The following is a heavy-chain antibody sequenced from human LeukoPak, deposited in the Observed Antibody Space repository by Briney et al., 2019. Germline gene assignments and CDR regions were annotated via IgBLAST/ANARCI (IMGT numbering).Heavy chain of an antibody. J-gene: IGHJ4*02. CDR1: GFTFSSYW. V-gene: IGHV3-74*01. CDR3: ARGARGSGTASDY. CDR2: INSDGSST. D-gene: IGHD3-10*01. Sequence: QPGGSLRLSCAASGFTFSSYWMHWVRQAPGKGRVWVSRINSDGSSTNYADSVKGRFTISRDNPKNTLHLQMNSQRAEDTAVYYCARGARGSGTASDYWGQGTLVTVSS.